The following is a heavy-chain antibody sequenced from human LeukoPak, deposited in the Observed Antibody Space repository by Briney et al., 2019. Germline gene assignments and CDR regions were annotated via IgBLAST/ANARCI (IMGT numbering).Heavy chain of an antibody. J-gene: IGHJ6*03. Sequence: GGSLRLSCAASGFTFSSYGMSWVRQAPGKGLEWVSAISGSGGSTYYADSVKGRFTISRDNSKNTLYLQMNSLRAEDTAVYYCAKTGGGYYYYMDVRGKGTTVTISS. CDR3: AKTGGGYYYYMDV. CDR1: GFTFSSYG. CDR2: ISGSGGST. V-gene: IGHV3-23*01. D-gene: IGHD2-15*01.